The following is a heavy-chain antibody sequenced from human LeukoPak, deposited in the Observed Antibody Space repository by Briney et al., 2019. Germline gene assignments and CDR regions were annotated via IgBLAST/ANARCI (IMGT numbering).Heavy chain of an antibody. CDR2: ISGSGGST. Sequence: SGGSLRLSCPASGFTFSSYAMSWVRQAPGKGLEWVSAISGSGGSTYYADSVKGRFTISRDNSKNTLYLQMNSLRAEDTAVYYCAKVGYSSSWGGYYFDYWGQGTLVTVSS. V-gene: IGHV3-23*01. CDR1: GFTFSSYA. J-gene: IGHJ4*02. D-gene: IGHD6-13*01. CDR3: AKVGYSSSWGGYYFDY.